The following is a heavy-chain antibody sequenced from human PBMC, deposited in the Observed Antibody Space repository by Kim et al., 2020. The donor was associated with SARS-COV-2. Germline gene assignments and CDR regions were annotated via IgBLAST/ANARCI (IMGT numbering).Heavy chain of an antibody. J-gene: IGHJ4*02. V-gene: IGHV3-48*04. CDR3: ARVGVWKWCFDY. Sequence: YDADSVKCRFTISRDNAKNSLYLQMNSLRAEDTAVYYCARVGVWKWCFDYWGQGTLVTVSS. D-gene: IGHD6-19*01.